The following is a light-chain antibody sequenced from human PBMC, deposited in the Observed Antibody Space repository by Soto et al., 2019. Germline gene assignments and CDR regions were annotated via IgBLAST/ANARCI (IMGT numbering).Light chain of an antibody. J-gene: IGKJ3*01. CDR2: GAS. CDR3: QKYTSAPFT. V-gene: IGKV1-27*01. CDR1: QGISNY. Sequence: DIQMTQSPSSLSASVGDRVTITCRASQGISNYLAWYQQKPGKVPELLIYGASTLKSGVPSRFSGSGSGTDFTLTISSLQPEDVATYYCQKYTSAPFTFGTGTKVDIK.